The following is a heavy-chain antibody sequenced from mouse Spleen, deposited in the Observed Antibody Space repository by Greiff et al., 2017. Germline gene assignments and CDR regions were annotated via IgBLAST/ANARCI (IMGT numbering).Heavy chain of an antibody. CDR3: ARDGSTTVVPFDY. D-gene: IGHD1-1*01. CDR2: ISYDGSN. CDR1: GYSITSGYY. J-gene: IGHJ2*01. Sequence: EVKLMESGPGLVKPSQSLSLTCSVTGYSITSGYYWNWIRQFPGNKLEWMGYISYDGSNNYNPSLKNRISITRDTSKNQFFLKLNSVTTEDTATYYCARDGSTTVVPFDYWGQGTTLTVSS. V-gene: IGHV3-6*01.